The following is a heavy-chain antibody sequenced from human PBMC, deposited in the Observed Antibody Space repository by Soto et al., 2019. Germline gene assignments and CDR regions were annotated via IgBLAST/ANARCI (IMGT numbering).Heavy chain of an antibody. J-gene: IGHJ5*02. V-gene: IGHV4-34*01. CDR2: INHSGST. CDR3: ARVPSP. Sequence: SETLSLTCAVYCGSFSSYYWSWIRQPPGKGLEWIGEINHSGSTYYNPSLKSRVTISVDRSKNQFSLKLSSVTAADTAVYYCARVPSPWGQGTLVTVSS. CDR1: CGSFSSYY.